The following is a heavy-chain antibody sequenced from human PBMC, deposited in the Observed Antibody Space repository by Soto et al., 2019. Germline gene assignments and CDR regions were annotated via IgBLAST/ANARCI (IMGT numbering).Heavy chain of an antibody. CDR3: AKDGTYYDSSGYYSYYYYGMDV. CDR2: ISGSGGST. J-gene: IGHJ6*02. CDR1: GFTFSSYA. D-gene: IGHD3-22*01. Sequence: GGSLRLSCAASGFTFSSYAMSWVRQAPGKGLEWVSAISGSGGSTYYADSVKGRFTISRDNSKNTLYLQMNSLRAEDTAVYYCAKDGTYYDSSGYYSYYYYGMDVWGQGTTVTVSS. V-gene: IGHV3-23*01.